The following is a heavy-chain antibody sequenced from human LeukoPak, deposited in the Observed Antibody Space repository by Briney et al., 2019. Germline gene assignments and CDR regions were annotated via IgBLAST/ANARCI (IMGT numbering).Heavy chain of an antibody. CDR2: IIPILGIA. V-gene: IGHV1-69*04. CDR3: ARDHVPGGYCTNGVCSRFDP. Sequence: GASVKVSCKASGGTFSSYTISWVRQAPGQGLEWMGRIIPILGIANYAQKFQGRVTITADKSTSTAHMELSSLRSEDTAVYYCARDHVPGGYCTNGVCSRFDPWGQGTLVTVSS. D-gene: IGHD2-8*01. J-gene: IGHJ5*02. CDR1: GGTFSSYT.